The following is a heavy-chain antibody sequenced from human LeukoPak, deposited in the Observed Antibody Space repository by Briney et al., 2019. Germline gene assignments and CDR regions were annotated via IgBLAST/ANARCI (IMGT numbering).Heavy chain of an antibody. CDR3: LRGDRRDY. CDR1: GFSFSSYW. V-gene: IGHV3-21*06. J-gene: IGHJ4*02. CDR2: IDSSGGYM. Sequence: GGSLRLSCEGSGFSFSSYWMTWVRQLPGKGLEWVSSIDSSGGYMFYADSVKGRFIISRDNAKDSLYLQMNSLRVEDTAVYYCLRGDRRDYWGQGTLVTVSS.